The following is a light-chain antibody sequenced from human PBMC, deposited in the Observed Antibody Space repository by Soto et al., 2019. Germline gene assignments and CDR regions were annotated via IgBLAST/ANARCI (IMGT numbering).Light chain of an antibody. CDR3: QQYNNWPRT. V-gene: IGKV3-15*01. CDR1: QSVSSN. CDR2: GAS. J-gene: IGKJ1*01. Sequence: EIVMTQSQATLSFSPGERSPLSCRASQSVSSNLAWYKQKHGQAPRLLIYGASTRATGIPARFSGSGSGTEFTITISSLQYEDFAVYYCQQYNNWPRTCGQGTKVDIK.